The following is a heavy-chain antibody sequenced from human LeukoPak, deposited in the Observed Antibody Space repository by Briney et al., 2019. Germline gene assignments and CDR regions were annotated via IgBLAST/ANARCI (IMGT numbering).Heavy chain of an antibody. D-gene: IGHD2-15*01. CDR2: ICYDGSNK. CDR3: ASSSWGGGAFAI. CDR1: GFTFSSYG. V-gene: IGHV3-33*01. J-gene: IGHJ3*02. Sequence: PGGSLRLSCAASGFTFSSYGRHWVRQAPGKGLEWVAVICYDGSNKYYADSVKGRFTISTDHSTNTLYLQMNSLRAEDTAVYYCASSSWGGGAFAIWGPGTMVTVSS.